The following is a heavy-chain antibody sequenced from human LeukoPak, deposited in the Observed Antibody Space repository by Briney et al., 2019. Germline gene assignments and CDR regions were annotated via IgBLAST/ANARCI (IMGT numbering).Heavy chain of an antibody. CDR3: ARARIAVAANWFDP. Sequence: GGSLRLPCAASGFTFSSYGMHWVRQAPGEGLEWVAFIRYDGSNKYYADSVKGRFTISRDISKDTLYLQMNSLRAEDTAVYYCARARIAVAANWFDPWGQGTLVTVSS. D-gene: IGHD6-19*01. CDR1: GFTFSSYG. J-gene: IGHJ5*02. CDR2: IRYDGSNK. V-gene: IGHV3-30*02.